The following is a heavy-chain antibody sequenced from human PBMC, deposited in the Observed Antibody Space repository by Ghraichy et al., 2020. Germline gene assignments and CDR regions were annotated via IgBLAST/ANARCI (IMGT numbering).Heavy chain of an antibody. D-gene: IGHD3-10*01. Sequence: SETLSLTCAVYGGSFNVYYCSWIRQPPGQGLEWIGEINHSGSTNYNPSLKSRVTISVDTSKNQFSLKVNSVTAADTAVYYCARGRRGAFDPWGQGTLVTVSS. J-gene: IGHJ5*02. V-gene: IGHV4-34*01. CDR1: GGSFNVYY. CDR2: INHSGST. CDR3: ARGRRGAFDP.